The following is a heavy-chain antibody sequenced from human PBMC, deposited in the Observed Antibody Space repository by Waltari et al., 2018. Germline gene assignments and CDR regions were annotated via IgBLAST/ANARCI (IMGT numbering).Heavy chain of an antibody. CDR3: ARGSYGSGSYYHQNDY. CDR2: RNPNSGNT. D-gene: IGHD3-10*01. J-gene: IGHJ4*02. CDR1: GYTFTSSD. V-gene: IGHV1-8*01. Sequence: QVQLVQSGAEVKKPGASVKVSCKASGYTFTSSDLNWVRQAAGEGLEWMGGRNPNSGNTGYAQKFQGRVTMTRNTSISTAYMELSSLRSEDTAVYYCARGSYGSGSYYHQNDYWGQGTLVTVSS.